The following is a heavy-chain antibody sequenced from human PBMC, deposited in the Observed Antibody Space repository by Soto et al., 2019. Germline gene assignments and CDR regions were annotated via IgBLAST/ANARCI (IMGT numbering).Heavy chain of an antibody. CDR2: IYPGDSDT. CDR1: GYSFCSYW. D-gene: IGHD6-19*01. V-gene: IGHV5-51*01. J-gene: IGHJ6*04. Sequence: GESLKISCKASGYSFCSYWIGSVRQMHGKGLEWMGIIYPGDSDTKYSPSVQGQVTISADRSISTAYLQWTSLKASDTAMYYCARSKRGAYSSGWYGGLGYYNCVIDVWGKGTKVTVSS. CDR3: ARSKRGAYSSGWYGGLGYYNCVIDV.